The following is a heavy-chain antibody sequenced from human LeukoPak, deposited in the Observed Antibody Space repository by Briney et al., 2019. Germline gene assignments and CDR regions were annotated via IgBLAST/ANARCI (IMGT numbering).Heavy chain of an antibody. V-gene: IGHV3-9*01. CDR2: INWNSGSI. D-gene: IGHD5-12*01. CDR1: GFTFDDYA. Sequence: GGSLRLSCAASGFTFDDYAMHWVRQAPGKGLEWVSGINWNSGSIGYADSVKGRFTIFRDNAKNSLYLQMNSLRAEDTALYYCAKSSSYSGYKGDFDYWGQGTLVTVSS. CDR3: AKSSSYSGYKGDFDY. J-gene: IGHJ4*02.